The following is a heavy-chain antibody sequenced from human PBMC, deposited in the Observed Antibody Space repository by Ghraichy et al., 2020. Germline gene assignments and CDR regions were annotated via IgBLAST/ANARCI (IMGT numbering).Heavy chain of an antibody. J-gene: IGHJ4*02. Sequence: GSLRLSCADSGFTFSSYWMSWVRQAPGKGLEWVANIKQDGSEKYYVDSVKGRFTISRDNAKNSLYLQMNSLRDEDTAVYYCASGPTYYYDSSGYSYFEYWGQGTLVTVSS. V-gene: IGHV3-7*01. CDR2: IKQDGSEK. CDR3: ASGPTYYYDSSGYSYFEY. D-gene: IGHD3-22*01. CDR1: GFTFSSYW.